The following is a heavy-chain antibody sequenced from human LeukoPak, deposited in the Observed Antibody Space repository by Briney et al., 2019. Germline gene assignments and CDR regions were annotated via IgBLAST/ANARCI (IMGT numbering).Heavy chain of an antibody. CDR1: GGSFSGYY. Sequence: SETLSLTCAVYGGSFSGYYWSWIRQPPGKGLEWIGEINHSGSTNYNPSLKSRVTISVDTSKNQFSLKLSSVTAADTAVCYCARSGIVASVVLQFDYWGQGTLVTVSS. CDR3: ARSGIVASVVLQFDY. V-gene: IGHV4-34*01. J-gene: IGHJ4*02. CDR2: INHSGST. D-gene: IGHD1-26*01.